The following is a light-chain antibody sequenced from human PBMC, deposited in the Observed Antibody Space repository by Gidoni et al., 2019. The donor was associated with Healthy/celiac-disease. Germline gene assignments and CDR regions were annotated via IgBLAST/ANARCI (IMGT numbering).Light chain of an antibody. V-gene: IGLV2-23*03. J-gene: IGLJ2*01. CDR1: SSDVGSYNL. Sequence: QSALTPPASVSGSPGQSLTISCTGTSSDVGSYNLVSWYQQHPGKAPKLMIYEGSKRPSGVSNRFSGSKSGNTASLTISGLQAEDEADYYCCSYAGSSTFGVVFGGGTKLTVL. CDR2: EGS. CDR3: CSYAGSSTFGVV.